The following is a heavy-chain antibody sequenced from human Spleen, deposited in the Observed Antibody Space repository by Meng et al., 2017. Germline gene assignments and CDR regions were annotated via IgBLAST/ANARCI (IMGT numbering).Heavy chain of an antibody. CDR1: GFTFSSYW. CDR3: ASGQLLHYYYYGMDV. V-gene: IGHV3-74*01. CDR2: INSDGSST. Sequence: GESLKISCAASGFTFSSYWMHWVRQAPGKGLVWVSRINSDGSSTSYADSVKGRFTISRDNAKNTLYLQMNSLRAEDTAVYYCASGQLLHYYYYGMDVWGQGTTVTVSS. D-gene: IGHD2-15*01. J-gene: IGHJ6*02.